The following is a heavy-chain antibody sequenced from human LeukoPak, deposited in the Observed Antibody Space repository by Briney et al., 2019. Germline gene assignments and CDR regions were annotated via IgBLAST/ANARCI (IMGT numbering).Heavy chain of an antibody. D-gene: IGHD2-2*01. CDR1: GGPFSGYY. CDR2: INHSGST. V-gene: IGHV4-34*01. J-gene: IGHJ5*02. Sequence: SETLSLTCAVYGGPFSGYYWSWIRQPPGKGLEWIGEINHSGSTNYNPSLKSRVTISVDTSKNQFSLKLSSVTAADTAVYYCARLDCSSTSCSSPNWFDPWGQGTLVTVSS. CDR3: ARLDCSSTSCSSPNWFDP.